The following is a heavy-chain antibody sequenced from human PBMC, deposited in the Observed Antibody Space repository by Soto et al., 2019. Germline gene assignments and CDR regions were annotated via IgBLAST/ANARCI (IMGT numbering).Heavy chain of an antibody. Sequence: VQLVESGGGLVKPGGSLRLSCAASGFTFSTYSMNWVRQAPGKGLEWVSSISSSSSYIHYADSVKGRFTISRDNAKNSLYLQMNSLRAEDTAVYYCAREYNWNYAVYYYYMDVWGKGTTVTVSS. CDR2: ISSSSSYI. CDR1: GFTFSTYS. D-gene: IGHD1-7*01. CDR3: AREYNWNYAVYYYYMDV. V-gene: IGHV3-21*01. J-gene: IGHJ6*03.